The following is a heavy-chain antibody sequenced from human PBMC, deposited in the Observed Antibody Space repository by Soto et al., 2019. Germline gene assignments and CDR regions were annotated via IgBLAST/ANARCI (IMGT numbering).Heavy chain of an antibody. CDR2: IYYSGST. CDR1: GGSISSGYYY. D-gene: IGHD4-4*01. CDR3: ARTHYDYSNLRWFDP. Sequence: SETLSLTCTVSGGSISSGYYYRSWIRQPPGKGLEWIGYIYYSGSTYYNPSLKSRVTISVDTSKNQFSLKLSSVTAADTAVYYCARTHYDYSNLRWFDPWGQGTQVSFSS. V-gene: IGHV4-30-4*01. J-gene: IGHJ5*01.